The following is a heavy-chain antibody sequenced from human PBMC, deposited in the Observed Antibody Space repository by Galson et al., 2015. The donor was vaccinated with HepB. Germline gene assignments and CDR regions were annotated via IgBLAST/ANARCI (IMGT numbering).Heavy chain of an antibody. CDR2: INPSGGST. V-gene: IGHV1-46*01. CDR1: GYTFTSYY. Sequence: SCKASGYTFTSYYMHWVRQAPGQGLEWMGIINPSGGSTSYAQKFQGRVTMTRDTSTSTVYMELSSLRSEDTAVYYCAGGLILEWLLDYYGMDVWGQGTTVTVSS. J-gene: IGHJ6*02. D-gene: IGHD3-3*01. CDR3: AGGLILEWLLDYYGMDV.